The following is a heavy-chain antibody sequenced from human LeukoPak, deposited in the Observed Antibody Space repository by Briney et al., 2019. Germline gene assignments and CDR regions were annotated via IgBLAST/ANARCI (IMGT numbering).Heavy chain of an antibody. CDR1: GGSISSSSYY. V-gene: IGHV4-39*07. J-gene: IGHJ4*02. D-gene: IGHD6-13*01. CDR2: IYYSGST. Sequence: PSETLSLTCTVSGGSISSSSYYWGWIRQPPGKGLEWIGSIYYSGSTYYNPSLKSRVTISVDTSKNQFSLKLSSVTAADTAVYYCARDRSSSSWPLDYWGQGTLVTVSS. CDR3: ARDRSSSSWPLDY.